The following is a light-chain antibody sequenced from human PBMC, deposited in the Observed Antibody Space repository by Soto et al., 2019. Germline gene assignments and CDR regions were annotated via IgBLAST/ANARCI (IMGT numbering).Light chain of an antibody. CDR3: QQYGSSPQT. J-gene: IGKJ1*01. CDR2: GAS. V-gene: IGKV3-20*01. CDR1: QSVSSSY. Sequence: EIVMTQSPATLSVSPGERATLSCSASQSVSSSYLAWYQQKPGQAPRLLIDGASSRATGIPDRFSGSGSGTDFTLTISRLEPEDFAVYYCQQYGSSPQTFGQGTKVDIK.